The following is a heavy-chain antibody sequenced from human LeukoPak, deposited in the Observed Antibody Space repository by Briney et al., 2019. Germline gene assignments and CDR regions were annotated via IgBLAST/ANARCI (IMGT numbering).Heavy chain of an antibody. CDR2: MNPNSGNT. Sequence: ASVKVSCKASGYTFTSYDINWVRQATGQGLEWMGWMNPNSGNTGYAQKFQGRVTITRNTSISTAYMELSSLRSEDTAVYYCASNPRGMVYAMGIYYMDVWGKGTTVTVSS. V-gene: IGHV1-8*03. D-gene: IGHD2-8*01. CDR1: GYTFTSYD. J-gene: IGHJ6*03. CDR3: ASNPRGMVYAMGIYYMDV.